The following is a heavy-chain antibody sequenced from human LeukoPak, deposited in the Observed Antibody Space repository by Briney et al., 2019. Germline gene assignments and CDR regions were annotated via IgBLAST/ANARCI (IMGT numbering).Heavy chain of an antibody. Sequence: PSETLSLTCTVSGGSISSGGYYWSWIRQPPGKGLERIGYIYHSGSTYYNPSLKSRVTISVDRSKNQFSLKLSSVTAADTAVYYCARFWWELNFDYWGQGTLVTVSS. D-gene: IGHD1-26*01. CDR3: ARFWWELNFDY. CDR1: GGSISSGGYY. V-gene: IGHV4-30-2*01. J-gene: IGHJ4*02. CDR2: IYHSGST.